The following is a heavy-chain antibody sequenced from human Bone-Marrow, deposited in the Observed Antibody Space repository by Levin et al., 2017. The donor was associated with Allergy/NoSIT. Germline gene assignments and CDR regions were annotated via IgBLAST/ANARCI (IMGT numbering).Heavy chain of an antibody. D-gene: IGHD6-13*01. V-gene: IGHV3-9*01. Sequence: GGSLRLSCAASGFSFDEYAIHWVRQPPGKGLEWVSGISYNSGSIGYADSVKGRFTISRDSAKNSVYLQMNSLRPEDTALYYCVKNRHSSSWYVLDYWGQGTLVTVSS. CDR2: ISYNSGSI. CDR3: VKNRHSSSWYVLDY. J-gene: IGHJ4*02. CDR1: GFSFDEYA.